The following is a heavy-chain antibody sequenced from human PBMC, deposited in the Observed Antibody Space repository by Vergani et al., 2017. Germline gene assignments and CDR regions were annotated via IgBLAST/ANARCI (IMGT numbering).Heavy chain of an antibody. V-gene: IGHV4-34*01. CDR3: ARGGMAVPFDY. CDR2: INHSGST. J-gene: IGHJ4*02. D-gene: IGHD6-13*01. Sequence: QVQLQQWGAGLLKPSETLSLTCAVYGGSFSGYYWSWIRQPPGKGLEWIGEINHSGSTNYNPSLKSRVTISVDTSKNQFSLKLSSVTAADTAVYYCARGGMAVPFDYWGQGTLVTVSS. CDR1: GGSFSGYY.